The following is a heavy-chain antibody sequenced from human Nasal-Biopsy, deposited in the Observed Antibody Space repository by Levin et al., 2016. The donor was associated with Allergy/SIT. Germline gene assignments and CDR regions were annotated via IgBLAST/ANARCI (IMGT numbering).Heavy chain of an antibody. CDR2: IYYTGST. Sequence: SETLSLTCTISGGSLSSYYWNWIRQPPGKGLEWIGYIYYTGSTNYNPSLESRVTISVDTSKNQFSLRLSSVTAADTAMYFCARAGILTGYSNDYWGQGTLVTVSS. CDR3: ARAGILTGYSNDY. V-gene: IGHV4-59*01. CDR1: GGSLSSYY. D-gene: IGHD3-9*01. J-gene: IGHJ4*02.